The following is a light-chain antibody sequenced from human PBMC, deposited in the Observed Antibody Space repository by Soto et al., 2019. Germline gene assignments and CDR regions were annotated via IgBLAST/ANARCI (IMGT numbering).Light chain of an antibody. CDR3: HQYYPTPRT. CDR1: QSVLYSSNNKNY. CDR2: WAS. V-gene: IGKV4-1*01. Sequence: DIVMTQSPDSLAVSLGARATINCKSSQSVLYSSNNKNYLAWYQQKPGQPPKLLIDWASTRESGVPDRFSGSGSGTDFTLTISSLQAEDVAVYYCHQYYPTPRTFGQGTKVEIK. J-gene: IGKJ1*01.